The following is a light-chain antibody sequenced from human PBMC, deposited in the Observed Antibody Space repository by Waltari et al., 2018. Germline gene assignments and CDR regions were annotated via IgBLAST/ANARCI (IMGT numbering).Light chain of an antibody. J-gene: IGKJ4*01. CDR3: QQYYSTPLT. CDR2: LAS. Sequence: DIVMTQSPDSLAVSLGERATINCNSSQSVLYSSNNNNYLAWYQQKPGQPPKLLIYLASTRESGVPDRFSGSGSGTDFTLTISSLQAEDVAVYYCQQYYSTPLTFGGGTKVEIK. CDR1: QSVLYSSNNNNY. V-gene: IGKV4-1*01.